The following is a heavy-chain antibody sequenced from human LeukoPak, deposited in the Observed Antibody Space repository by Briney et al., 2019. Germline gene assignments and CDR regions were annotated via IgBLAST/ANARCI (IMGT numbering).Heavy chain of an antibody. J-gene: IGHJ6*03. V-gene: IGHV1-69*06. CDR3: ARVEEGYGSGRRENYYYYYMDV. CDR1: GGTFSSYA. Sequence: SVKVSCKASGGTFSSYAISWVRQAPGQGLEWMGGIIPIFGTANYAQKFRGRVTITADKSTRTAYMELSSLRSEDTAVYYCARVEEGYGSGRRENYYYYYMDVWGKGTTVTISS. CDR2: IIPIFGTA. D-gene: IGHD3-10*01.